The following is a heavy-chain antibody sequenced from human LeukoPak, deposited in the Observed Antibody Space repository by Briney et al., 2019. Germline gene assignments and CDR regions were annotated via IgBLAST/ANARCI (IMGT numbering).Heavy chain of an antibody. D-gene: IGHD6-19*01. Sequence: SETLSLTCTVSGGSISSSSYYWGWIRQPPGKGLEWIGSIYYSGSTYYNPSLKSRVTISVDTSKNQFSLQLSSVTAADTAVYYCARQIAVAGNWFDPWGQGTLVTVSS. CDR2: IYYSGST. V-gene: IGHV4-39*01. CDR1: GGSISSSSYY. J-gene: IGHJ5*02. CDR3: ARQIAVAGNWFDP.